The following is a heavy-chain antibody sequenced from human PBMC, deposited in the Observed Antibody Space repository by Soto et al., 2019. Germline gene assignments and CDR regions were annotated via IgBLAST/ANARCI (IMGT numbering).Heavy chain of an antibody. J-gene: IGHJ4*02. Sequence: SETLSLTCAVSGGSISSSNWWSWVRPPPGKGLEWIGEIYHSGSTNYNPSLKSRVTISVDKSKNQFSLKLSSVTAADTAVYYCAKTRGITGTLYYFDYWGQGTLVTVSS. D-gene: IGHD1-20*01. CDR3: AKTRGITGTLYYFDY. V-gene: IGHV4-4*02. CDR1: GGSISSSNW. CDR2: IYHSGST.